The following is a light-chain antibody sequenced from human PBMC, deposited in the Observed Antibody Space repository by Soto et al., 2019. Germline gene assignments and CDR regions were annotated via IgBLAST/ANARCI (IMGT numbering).Light chain of an antibody. Sequence: SPLTLYLTPGEKANRLCRGSQSVRSHLVWYQQKPGQAPRLLIYEASNRATGIPARFSGSGSGTDFTLTISSLEPEDFAVYYCQQRSDWPITFGQGTRLEV. CDR2: EAS. CDR3: QQRSDWPIT. V-gene: IGKV3-11*01. CDR1: QSVRSH. J-gene: IGKJ5*01.